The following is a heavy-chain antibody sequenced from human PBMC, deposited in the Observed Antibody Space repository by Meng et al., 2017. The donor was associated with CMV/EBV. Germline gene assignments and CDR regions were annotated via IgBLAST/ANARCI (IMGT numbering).Heavy chain of an antibody. CDR3: ARDLQLFRSSWHPVDI. J-gene: IGHJ3*02. V-gene: IGHV3-21*01. CDR1: GFTFSSYS. D-gene: IGHD6-13*01. CDR2: ISSSSSYI. Sequence: GESLKISCAASGFTFSSYSMNWVRQAPGKGLEWVSSISSSSSYIYYADSVKGRFTISRDNAKNSLYLQMNSLRAKDTAVYYCARDLQLFRSSWHPVDIWGQGTMVTVSS.